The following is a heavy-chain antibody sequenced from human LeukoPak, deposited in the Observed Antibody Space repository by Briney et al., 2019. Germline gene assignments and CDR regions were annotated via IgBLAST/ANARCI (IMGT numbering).Heavy chain of an antibody. CDR2: ISGSGGST. Sequence: GGSLRLSCAAAGFTFSSYSMNWVRQAPGKGLEWVSVISGSGGSTYYADSVKGRFTISRDNSKNTLYLQMNSLRAEDTAVHYCARSLGLRFPDAFDIWGQGTMVTVSS. J-gene: IGHJ3*02. CDR1: GFTFSSYS. D-gene: IGHD3-3*01. CDR3: ARSLGLRFPDAFDI. V-gene: IGHV3-23*01.